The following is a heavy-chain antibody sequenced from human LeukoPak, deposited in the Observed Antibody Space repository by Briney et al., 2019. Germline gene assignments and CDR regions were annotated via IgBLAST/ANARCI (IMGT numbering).Heavy chain of an antibody. CDR3: ARLLIYCSSTSCHFDY. J-gene: IGHJ4*02. V-gene: IGHV4-39*01. CDR2: IYYSGIT. Sequence: PSETLSLTCTLSGGSISISNYYWGWIRQPPGKGLEWIGSIYYSGITYYNPSLKSRVTISVDTSNNQFSLKLSSVTAADTAMYYCARLLIYCSSTSCHFDYWGEGTLVTVSS. D-gene: IGHD2-2*01. CDR1: GGSISISNYY.